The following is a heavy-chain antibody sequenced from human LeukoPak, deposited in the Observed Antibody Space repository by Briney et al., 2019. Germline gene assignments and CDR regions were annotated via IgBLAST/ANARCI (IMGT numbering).Heavy chain of an antibody. CDR2: INHSGST. CDR3: ARGHLGYCSSTSRYGYYFDY. D-gene: IGHD2-2*01. Sequence: PSETLSLTCAVYGGSFSGYYWSWIRQPPGKGLEWIGEINHSGSTNYNPSLKSRVTISVDTSKNQFSLKLSSVTAADTAVYYCARGHLGYCSSTSRYGYYFDYWGQGTLVTVSS. CDR1: GGSFSGYY. J-gene: IGHJ4*02. V-gene: IGHV4-34*01.